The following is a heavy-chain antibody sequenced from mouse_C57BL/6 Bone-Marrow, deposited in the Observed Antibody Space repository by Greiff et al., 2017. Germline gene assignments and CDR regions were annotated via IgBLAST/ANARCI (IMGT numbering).Heavy chain of an antibody. CDR3: ARWGPDYYSKSRFDY. CDR2: IYPGSGST. CDR1: GYTFTSYW. D-gene: IGHD2-5*01. Sequence: QVQLQQPGAELVKPGASVKMSCKASGYTFTSYWITWVKQRPGQGLEWIGDIYPGSGSTNYNEKFKSKATLTVDTSSSTAYMQLSSLTSEDSAVYYCARWGPDYYSKSRFDYWGQGTTLTVSS. J-gene: IGHJ2*01. V-gene: IGHV1-55*01.